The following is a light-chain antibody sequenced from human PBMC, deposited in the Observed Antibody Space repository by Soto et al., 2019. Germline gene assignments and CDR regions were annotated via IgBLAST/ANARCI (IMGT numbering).Light chain of an antibody. Sequence: EIVLTQSPGTLSLSPGEGATLSCRASQSLSSSLVAWYQHKRGQAPRLLIHGGSNRATGIPDRFSGSGSGTDFTLTISRLEPEDFAVYYCQQYGGSPRTFGQGTRVEVK. CDR3: QQYGGSPRT. J-gene: IGKJ1*01. CDR1: QSLSSSL. V-gene: IGKV3-20*01. CDR2: GGS.